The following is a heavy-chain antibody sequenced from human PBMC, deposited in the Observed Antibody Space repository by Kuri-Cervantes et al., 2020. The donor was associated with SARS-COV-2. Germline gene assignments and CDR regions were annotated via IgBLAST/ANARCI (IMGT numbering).Heavy chain of an antibody. V-gene: IGHV3-7*01. D-gene: IGHD6-13*01. CDR1: GFTFSSYW. J-gene: IGHJ4*02. Sequence: GGSLRLSCAASGFTFSSYWMSWVRQAPGKGLEWVANIKQDGSEKYYVDSVKGRFTISRDNAKNSLYLQMNSLRAEDTAVCYCARVRGGGRAAAGLDYWGQGTLVTVSS. CDR2: IKQDGSEK. CDR3: ARVRGGGRAAAGLDY.